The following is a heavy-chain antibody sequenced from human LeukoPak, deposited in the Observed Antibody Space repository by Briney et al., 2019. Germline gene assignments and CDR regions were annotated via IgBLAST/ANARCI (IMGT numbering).Heavy chain of an antibody. CDR1: GYTFTSYG. D-gene: IGHD3-10*01. J-gene: IGHJ4*02. V-gene: IGHV1-18*01. Sequence: GASVKVSCKASGYTFTSYGISWVRQAPGQGLEWMGWISAYNGNTNYAQKLQGRVTMTTDTSTSTAYMELRSLRSDDTAVYYCARDLRSYYGSGSFNYWGQGTLVTVSS. CDR2: ISAYNGNT. CDR3: ARDLRSYYGSGSFNY.